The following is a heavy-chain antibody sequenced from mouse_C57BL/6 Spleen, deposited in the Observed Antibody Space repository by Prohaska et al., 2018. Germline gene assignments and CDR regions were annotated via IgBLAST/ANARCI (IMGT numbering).Heavy chain of an antibody. CDR3: ARDGYYFNYYDMDY. Sequence: GYTFTDYNMHWVKQSHGKSLEWIGYINPNNGGTSYNQKFKGKATLTVNKSSSTAYMELRSLTSEDSAVYDCARDGYYFNYYDMDYLGQGTSVTVSS. CDR2: INPNNGGT. CDR1: GYTFTDYN. V-gene: IGHV1-22*01. D-gene: IGHD2-3*01. J-gene: IGHJ4*01.